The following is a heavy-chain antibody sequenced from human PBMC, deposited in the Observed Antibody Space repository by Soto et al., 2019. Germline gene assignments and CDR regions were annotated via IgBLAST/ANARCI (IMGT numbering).Heavy chain of an antibody. V-gene: IGHV1-69*18. CDR2: IIPVFGTT. Sequence: QVQLVQSGAELKKPGSSVKVSCKASGDTFSGYPINWVRQAPGEGLEWMGRIIPVFGTTNDAQRFEGRVTFTAAESTNTAYMELRGLLSEDTAVYYCAGDGGFGELKYWGPGTLVTVSS. D-gene: IGHD3-10*01. CDR1: GDTFSGYP. J-gene: IGHJ4*02. CDR3: AGDGGFGELKY.